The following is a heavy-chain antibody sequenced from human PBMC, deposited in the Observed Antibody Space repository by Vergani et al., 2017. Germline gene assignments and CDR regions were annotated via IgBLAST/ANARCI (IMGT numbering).Heavy chain of an antibody. V-gene: IGHV4-39*07. CDR2: MYYSGTT. Sequence: QLQLQESGPGLVKPSETLSLTCTVSGGSISSSSNYWGWIRQPPGKGLEWIGSMYYSGTTYYNPSLKSRVTISVDTPKNQFSLKLSSVTAADTAVYYCARDTVAALLDYWGQGTLVTVSS. CDR3: ARDTVAALLDY. D-gene: IGHD2-15*01. CDR1: GGSISSSSNY. J-gene: IGHJ4*02.